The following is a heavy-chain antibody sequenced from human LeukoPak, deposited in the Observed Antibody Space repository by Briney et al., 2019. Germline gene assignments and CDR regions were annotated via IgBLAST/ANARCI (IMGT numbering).Heavy chain of an antibody. D-gene: IGHD1-14*01. Sequence: SGGSLRLSCAASGFIFSSYTMNWVRQAPGKGLEWVSSISSSSSYIYFADSVKGRFTISRDNAKNSLYLQMNSLRAEDTAVYYCARGALGMSGRTVDAFDIWGQGTRVTVSS. J-gene: IGHJ3*02. CDR1: GFIFSSYT. CDR3: ARGALGMSGRTVDAFDI. V-gene: IGHV3-21*01. CDR2: ISSSSSYI.